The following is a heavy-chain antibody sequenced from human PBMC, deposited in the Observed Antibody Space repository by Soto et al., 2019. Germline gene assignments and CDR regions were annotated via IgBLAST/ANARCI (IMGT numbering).Heavy chain of an antibody. Sequence: GGSLRLSCAASGFTFSSYGMHWVRQAPGKGLEWVAVIWYDGSNKYYADSVKGRFTISRDNSKNTLYLQMNSLRAEDTAVYYCASSWGSDAFDIWGQGTMVTVS. CDR1: GFTFSSYG. D-gene: IGHD7-27*01. V-gene: IGHV3-33*01. CDR3: ASSWGSDAFDI. CDR2: IWYDGSNK. J-gene: IGHJ3*02.